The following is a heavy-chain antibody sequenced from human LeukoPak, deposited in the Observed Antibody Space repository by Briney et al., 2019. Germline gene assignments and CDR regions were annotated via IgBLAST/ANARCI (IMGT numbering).Heavy chain of an antibody. CDR3: ARVVSTYYDFWSGYFYSDY. CDR2: ISAYNGNT. CDR1: GYTFTSYG. V-gene: IGHV1-18*01. D-gene: IGHD3-3*01. Sequence: ASVKVSCKASGYTFTSYGISWVRQAPGQGLEWMGWISAYNGNTNYAQKLQGRVTMTTDTSTSTAYMELRSLRSDDTAVYYCARVVSTYYDFWSGYFYSDYWGQGTLVIVSS. J-gene: IGHJ4*02.